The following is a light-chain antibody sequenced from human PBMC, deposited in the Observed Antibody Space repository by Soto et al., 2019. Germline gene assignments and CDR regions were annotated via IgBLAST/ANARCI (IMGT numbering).Light chain of an antibody. V-gene: IGKV3-11*01. CDR2: DAS. CDR3: QSRSSWPPVLT. Sequence: ETVVTQSPATLSLSPGERATLSCRASQSVKTYLAWSQQKPGQVPRLLIYDASNRATGIPARFSGSGSGTDFTLTISSLAPEDFAVYYCQSRSSWPPVLTFGGGTKVEIK. CDR1: QSVKTY. J-gene: IGKJ4*01.